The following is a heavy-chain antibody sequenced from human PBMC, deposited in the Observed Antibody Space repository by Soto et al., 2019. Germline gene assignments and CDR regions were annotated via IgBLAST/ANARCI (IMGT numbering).Heavy chain of an antibody. D-gene: IGHD5-12*01. CDR2: IYYNRTT. CDR3: ARTYSRYERWFEY. CDR1: GSPISSSNW. V-gene: IGHV4-4*02. J-gene: IGHJ4*02. Sequence: SETLSLTCAVSGSPISSSNWWSWVRQSPGKGLEWSGVIYYNRTTRYNEFVKSRVTISRDHAKNHLSLKLSSVTAADTAVYYCARTYSRYERWFEYWGQGTLVTVSP.